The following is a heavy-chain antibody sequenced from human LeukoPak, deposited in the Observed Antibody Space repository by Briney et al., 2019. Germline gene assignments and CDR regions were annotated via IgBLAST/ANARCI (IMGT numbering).Heavy chain of an antibody. CDR1: GFTFSSYG. CDR2: IRYDGSNK. V-gene: IGHV3-30*02. D-gene: IGHD2-2*01. J-gene: IGHJ6*03. CDR3: AKDLIVVVPAAIRIFEEYYNYYMDV. Sequence: GGSLRLSCAASGFTFSSYGMHWVRQAPGKGLEWVAFIRYDGSNKYYADSVKGRFTISRDNSKNTLYLQMNSLRAEDTAVYYCAKDLIVVVPAAIRIFEEYYNYYMDVWGKGTTVTVSS.